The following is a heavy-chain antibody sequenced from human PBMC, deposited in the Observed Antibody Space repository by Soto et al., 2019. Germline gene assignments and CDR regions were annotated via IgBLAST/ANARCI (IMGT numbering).Heavy chain of an antibody. J-gene: IGHJ4*02. CDR1: GFSLSTSGVG. Sequence: GPTLVNPTQTLTLTCTFSGFSLSTSGVGVGWIRQPPGKALEWLALIYWDDDKRYSPSLKSRLTITKDTSKNQVVLTMTNMDPVDTATYYCAHEPVYCSSTSCPFFDYWGRGTLVTVSS. CDR3: AHEPVYCSSTSCPFFDY. CDR2: IYWDDDK. D-gene: IGHD2-2*01. V-gene: IGHV2-5*02.